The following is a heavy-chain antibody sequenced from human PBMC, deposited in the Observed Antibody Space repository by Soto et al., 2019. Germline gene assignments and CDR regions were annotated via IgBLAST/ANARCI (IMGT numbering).Heavy chain of an antibody. V-gene: IGHV3-33*01. CDR1: GFTFSSYG. D-gene: IGHD3-3*02. Sequence: GGSLRLSYAASGFTFSSYGMHWVRQAPGKGLEWVAVIWYDGSNKYYADSVKGRFTISRDNSKNTLYLQMNSLRAEDTAVYYCAAAYPFLEWSYGMDVWGQGTTVTAP. J-gene: IGHJ6*02. CDR2: IWYDGSNK. CDR3: AAAYPFLEWSYGMDV.